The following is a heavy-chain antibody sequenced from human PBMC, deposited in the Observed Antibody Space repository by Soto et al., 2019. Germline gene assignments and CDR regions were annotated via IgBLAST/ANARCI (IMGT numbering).Heavy chain of an antibody. D-gene: IGHD3-10*02. CDR3: AKYIREGLALFDS. J-gene: IGHJ4*02. CDR1: GFTFSNCA. Sequence: PGGSLRLSCAASGFTFSNCAMSWVRQAPGKGLEWVSAISFAGGSTYYADSVKGRFTISRDNSKSTLYLQMNSLRVEDTAVYYCAKYIREGLALFDSWGQGTLVTVSS. V-gene: IGHV3-23*01. CDR2: ISFAGGST.